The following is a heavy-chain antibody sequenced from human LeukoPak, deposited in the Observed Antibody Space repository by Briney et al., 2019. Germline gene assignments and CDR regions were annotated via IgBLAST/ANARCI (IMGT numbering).Heavy chain of an antibody. CDR2: IHTTGDT. CDR1: GFTFNYYD. D-gene: IGHD3-22*01. V-gene: IGHV3-13*01. Sequence: GGSLRLSCAVSGFTFNYYDMHWVRQAPGKRLEWVSAIHTTGDTHYPDSVKGRFAMSREDAKNSVHLQMNTLRAGDTAVYYCARGVSYYYDNSGHPGWYFDLWGRGTLVTVSS. J-gene: IGHJ2*01. CDR3: ARGVSYYYDNSGHPGWYFDL.